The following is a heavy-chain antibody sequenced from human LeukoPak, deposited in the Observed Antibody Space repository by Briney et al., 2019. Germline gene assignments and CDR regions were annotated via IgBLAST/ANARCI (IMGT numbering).Heavy chain of an antibody. J-gene: IGHJ4*02. CDR2: IYYSGST. D-gene: IGHD3-22*01. Sequence: SETLSLTCTVSGGSISSSSYYWGWIRQPPGKGLEWIGSIYYSGSTYYNPSLKSRVTISVDTSKNQFSLKLSSVTAADTAVYYCATPDSSGYRPFDYWGQGTLVTVSS. CDR1: GGSISSSSYY. V-gene: IGHV4-39*01. CDR3: ATPDSSGYRPFDY.